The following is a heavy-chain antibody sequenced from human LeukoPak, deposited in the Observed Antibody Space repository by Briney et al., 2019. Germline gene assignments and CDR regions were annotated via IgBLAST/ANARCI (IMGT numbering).Heavy chain of an antibody. V-gene: IGHV3-53*01. CDR1: GFTVSSNY. J-gene: IGHJ6*03. CDR3: ANTTRGGTYYYYMDV. CDR2: IYSGGST. D-gene: IGHD1-1*01. Sequence: GGSLTLSCAASGFTVSSNYMTWVRQAPGKGLEWVSVIYSGGSTYYADSVKGRFTVSRDNSKNTLYLQMNSLRAEDTAVYYCANTTRGGTYYYYMDVWGKGTTVTISS.